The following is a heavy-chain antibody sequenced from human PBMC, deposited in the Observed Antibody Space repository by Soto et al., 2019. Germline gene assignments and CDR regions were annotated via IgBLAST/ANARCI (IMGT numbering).Heavy chain of an antibody. CDR1: GGSISGYY. Sequence: SETLSHTCTVSGGSISGYYWSWIRQPAGKGLEWIGRLYTMGSTNYNPSLQSRVTMSVDTSKNEFSLKVSSVTAADPAVYFCALVRDHRFGTNRQYSGSDVWGQRSTVSVSS. V-gene: IGHV4-4*07. CDR3: ALVRDHRFGTNRQYSGSDV. J-gene: IGHJ6*02. D-gene: IGHD3-3*01. CDR2: LYTMGST.